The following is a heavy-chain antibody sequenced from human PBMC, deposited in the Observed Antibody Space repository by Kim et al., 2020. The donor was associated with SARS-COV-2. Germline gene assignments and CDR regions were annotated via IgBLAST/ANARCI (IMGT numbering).Heavy chain of an antibody. J-gene: IGHJ5*02. Sequence: ADSVTGRLSISRDNSKNTMYLQMDSLRVEDTAVYYCATDGGALWFGELSAWGQGTLVTVSS. CDR3: ATDGGALWFGELSA. D-gene: IGHD3-10*01. V-gene: IGHV3-23*01.